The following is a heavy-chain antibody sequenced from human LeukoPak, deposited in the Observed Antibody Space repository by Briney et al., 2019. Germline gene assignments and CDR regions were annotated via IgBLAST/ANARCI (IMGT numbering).Heavy chain of an antibody. J-gene: IGHJ6*02. CDR1: GFTFSSYA. CDR2: ISGSGGST. Sequence: GGSLRLSCAASGFTFSSYAMSWVRQAPGKGLEWVSAISGSGGSTYYADSVKGRFTISRDNSKSTLYLQMNSLRAEDTAVYYCANAQGSYYYYGMDVWGQGTTVTVSS. D-gene: IGHD1-26*01. CDR3: ANAQGSYYYYGMDV. V-gene: IGHV3-23*01.